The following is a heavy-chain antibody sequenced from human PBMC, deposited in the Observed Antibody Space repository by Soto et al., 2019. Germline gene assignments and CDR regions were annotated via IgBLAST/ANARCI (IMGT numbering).Heavy chain of an antibody. CDR2: INPSGGGT. CDR3: ARDRLAAAGTYYYYGMDV. CDR1: GYTFTSYY. V-gene: IGHV1-46*01. Sequence: ASVEVSCKASGYTFTSYYIHWVRQAPGQGLEWMGIINPSGGGTSYAQRFQGRITMTRDTSTGTVYMELSSLRSEDTAVYYCARDRLAAAGTYYYYGMDVWGQGTTVTVSS. J-gene: IGHJ6*02. D-gene: IGHD6-13*01.